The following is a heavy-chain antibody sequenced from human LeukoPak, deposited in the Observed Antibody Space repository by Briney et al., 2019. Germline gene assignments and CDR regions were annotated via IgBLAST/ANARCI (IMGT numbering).Heavy chain of an antibody. D-gene: IGHD3-16*01. J-gene: IGHJ4*02. CDR2: IRFDGSAK. CDR3: AKDYGGRYYFDS. V-gene: IGHV3-30*02. CDR1: GFSFNVIG. Sequence: PGGSLRLSCAASGFSFNVIGMHWVRQAPGRGLEWVTFIRFDGSAKYYADSVKGRFITSRDNSKNTVYLEMNSLRVEDTALYYCAKDYGGRYYFDSWGQGTLVTVSS.